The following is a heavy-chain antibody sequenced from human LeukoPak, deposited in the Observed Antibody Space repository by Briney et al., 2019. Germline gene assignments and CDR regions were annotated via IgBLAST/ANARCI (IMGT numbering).Heavy chain of an antibody. CDR2: IKSKTDGGTT. J-gene: IGHJ4*02. Sequence: NPGGSLRLSCAASGFTFSNAWMSWVRQAPGKGLEWVGRIKSKTDGGTTDYAAPVKGRFTISRDDSKNTLYLQMSSLKTEDTAVYYCTTENLTWIRLWVYWGQGTLVTVSS. D-gene: IGHD5-18*01. V-gene: IGHV3-15*01. CDR1: GFTFSNAW. CDR3: TTENLTWIRLWVY.